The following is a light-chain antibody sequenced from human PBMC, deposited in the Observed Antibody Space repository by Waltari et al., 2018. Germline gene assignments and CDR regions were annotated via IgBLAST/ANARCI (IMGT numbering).Light chain of an antibody. CDR2: SDD. J-gene: IGLJ3*02. CDR1: SSNIGNNA. CDR3: SAWDDNLNGPV. V-gene: IGLV1-36*01. Sequence: QSVLTQAPSVSGAPRQRVTISCSGSSSNIGNNAVNWYQQPPGKAPKLLIYSDDVLPSGVSARFSASKSGTSASLAISGLQSEDEADYYCSAWDDNLNGPVFGGGTKLTVL.